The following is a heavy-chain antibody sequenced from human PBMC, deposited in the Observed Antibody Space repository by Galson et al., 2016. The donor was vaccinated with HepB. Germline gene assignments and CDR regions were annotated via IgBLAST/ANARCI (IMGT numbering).Heavy chain of an antibody. CDR2: IDPSSGST. Sequence: SVKVSCKASGYTFNKHYIHWVRQPPGQGLEWMGVIDPSSGSTRYPQRFQGRVTITRDTSTSTVYMELSSLRSEDTAVYYCARDNPVETATEYFYYGMDVWGRGTTVTVSS. D-gene: IGHD5-18*01. V-gene: IGHV1-46*02. CDR1: GYTFNKHY. CDR3: ARDNPVETATEYFYYGMDV. J-gene: IGHJ6*02.